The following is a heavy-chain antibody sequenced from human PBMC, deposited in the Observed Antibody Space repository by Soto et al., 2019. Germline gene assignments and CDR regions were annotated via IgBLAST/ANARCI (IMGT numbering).Heavy chain of an antibody. Sequence: SETLSLTYTVSGGSISSYYWSWIRQPPGKGLEWIGYIYYSGSTNYNPSLKSRVTISVDTSKNQFSLKLSSVPAADTAVYYCARHRWGSRLTRGYYFDYWGQGTLVTVSS. D-gene: IGHD7-27*01. J-gene: IGHJ4*02. V-gene: IGHV4-59*08. CDR3: ARHRWGSRLTRGYYFDY. CDR1: GGSISSYY. CDR2: IYYSGST.